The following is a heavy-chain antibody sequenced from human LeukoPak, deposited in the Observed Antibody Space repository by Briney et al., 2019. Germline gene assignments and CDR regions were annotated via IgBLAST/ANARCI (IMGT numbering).Heavy chain of an antibody. V-gene: IGHV3-7*01. J-gene: IGHJ6*03. Sequence: GGSLRLSCAASGFTFSSYWMSWVRQAPGKGLEWVANIKQDGSEKYYVDSVKGRFTISGDNAKNSLYLQMNSLRAVDTAVYYCARSPTYSSSWYYYYYYMDVWGKGTTVTVSS. CDR1: GFTFSSYW. CDR3: ARSPTYSSSWYYYYYYMDV. D-gene: IGHD6-13*01. CDR2: IKQDGSEK.